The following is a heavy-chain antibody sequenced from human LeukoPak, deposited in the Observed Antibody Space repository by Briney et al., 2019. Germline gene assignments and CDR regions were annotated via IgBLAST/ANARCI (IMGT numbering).Heavy chain of an antibody. V-gene: IGHV1-2*02. CDR1: GYTFTAYY. J-gene: IGHJ4*02. CDR2: INPNTGDT. Sequence: ASVKVSCKASGYTFTAYYMHWVRQAPGPGLEWMGWINPNTGDTNYAQNFQGRVTMNRDTSISTAYMELSSLRSDDTAVYYCARSADGYTCGHFDFWGQGTWSPSPQ. D-gene: IGHD1-1*01. CDR3: ARSADGYTCGHFDF.